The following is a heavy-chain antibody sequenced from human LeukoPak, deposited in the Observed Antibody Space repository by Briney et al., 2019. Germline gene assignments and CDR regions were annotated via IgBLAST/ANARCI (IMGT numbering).Heavy chain of an antibody. CDR1: GGSISSYY. V-gene: IGHV4-59*01. D-gene: IGHD3-10*01. J-gene: IGHJ4*02. Sequence: SETLSLTCTVSGGSISSYYWSWLRQPPGKGLEWLGYIYYSGSTNYNPSLKSRVTISVDTSKNQFSLKLSSVTAADTAVYYCARAGRGVRGVTIDYWGQGTLVTVSS. CDR3: ARAGRGVRGVTIDY. CDR2: IYYSGST.